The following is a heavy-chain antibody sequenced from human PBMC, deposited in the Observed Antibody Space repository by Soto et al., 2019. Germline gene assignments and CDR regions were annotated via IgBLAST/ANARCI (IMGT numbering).Heavy chain of an antibody. CDR3: ARVYRRYGIFGPHFDC. Sequence: GASVKVSCKASGYTFTGYYMHWVRQAPGQGLEWMGWINPNSGGTNYAQKFQGRVTMTRDTSISTAYMELSRLRSDDTAVYFCARVYRRYGIFGPHFDCWGQGTLVTVSS. D-gene: IGHD3-9*01. CDR2: INPNSGGT. V-gene: IGHV1-2*02. CDR1: GYTFTGYY. J-gene: IGHJ4*02.